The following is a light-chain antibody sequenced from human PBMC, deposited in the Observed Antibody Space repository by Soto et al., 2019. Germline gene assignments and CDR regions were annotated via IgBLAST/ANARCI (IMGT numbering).Light chain of an antibody. V-gene: IGLV2-14*01. CDR2: DIN. J-gene: IGLJ1*01. CDR3: AAWDDNLSGLYV. CDR1: SSDVGGYDY. Sequence: QSVLTQPASVSGSPGQSITISCTGTSSDVGGYDYVSWYQQLPGTAPKLLIYDINQRPSGVSDRFSGSKSGTSASLAISGLRSEDEADYYCAAWDDNLSGLYVFGAGTKVTVL.